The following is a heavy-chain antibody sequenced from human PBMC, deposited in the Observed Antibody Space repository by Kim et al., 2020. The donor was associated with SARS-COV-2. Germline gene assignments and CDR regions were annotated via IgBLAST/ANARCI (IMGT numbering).Heavy chain of an antibody. D-gene: IGHD6-19*01. CDR3: AKDKGKYGSGWLGGYYFDS. J-gene: IGHJ4*02. CDR2: ISGSGSNT. V-gene: IGHV3-23*01. CDR1: AFTFSSYA. Sequence: GGSLRLSCAASAFTFSSYAMTWVRQAPGKGLEWVSAISGSGSNTYYADSVKGRFTVSRDNSKNTLYLQMNSLRADDTAVYYCAKDKGKYGSGWLGGYYFDSWGQGTLVTVSS.